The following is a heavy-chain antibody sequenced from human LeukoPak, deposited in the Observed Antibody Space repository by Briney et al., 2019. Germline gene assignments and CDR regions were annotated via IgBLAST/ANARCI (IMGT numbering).Heavy chain of an antibody. CDR3: AKVGLYYYGSGSFFDY. CDR2: ISGSGGST. CDR1: GFTFSSYG. Sequence: GGSLRLSCAASGFTFSSYGMSWVRQAPGKGLEWVSAISGSGGSTYYADSVKGRFTISRDNSKNTLYLQMNSLRAEDTAVYYCAKVGLYYYGSGSFFDYWGQGTLVTVSS. J-gene: IGHJ4*02. V-gene: IGHV3-23*01. D-gene: IGHD3-10*01.